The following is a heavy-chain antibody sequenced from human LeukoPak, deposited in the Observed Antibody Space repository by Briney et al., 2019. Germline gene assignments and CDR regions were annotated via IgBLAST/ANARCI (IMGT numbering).Heavy chain of an antibody. V-gene: IGHV3-23*01. D-gene: IGHD6-13*01. CDR1: GFTVSSYG. J-gene: IGHJ3*01. CDR2: VSATDGSA. CDR3: AKARIAAAGTGAFDV. Sequence: PGGSLRLSCAASGFTVSSYGMTWVRLAPGKGLEWVSAVSATDGSAQYAESVKGRFTISRDNSKNSLYLQMNSLRDEDTAVYYCAKARIAAAGTGAFDVWGQGTMVTVSS.